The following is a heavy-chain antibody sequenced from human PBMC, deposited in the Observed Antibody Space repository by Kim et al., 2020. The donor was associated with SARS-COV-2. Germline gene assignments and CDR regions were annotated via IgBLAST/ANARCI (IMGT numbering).Heavy chain of an antibody. CDR1: GFTFSSYA. D-gene: IGHD5-18*01. CDR2: ISGSGGST. CDR3: AKENTDTAMETGGGYFDY. Sequence: GGSLRLSCAASGFTFSSYAMSWVRQAPGKGLEWVSAISGSGGSTYYADSVKGRFTISRDNSKNTLYLQMNSLRAEDTAVYYCAKENTDTAMETGGGYFDYWGQGTLVTVSS. V-gene: IGHV3-23*01. J-gene: IGHJ4*02.